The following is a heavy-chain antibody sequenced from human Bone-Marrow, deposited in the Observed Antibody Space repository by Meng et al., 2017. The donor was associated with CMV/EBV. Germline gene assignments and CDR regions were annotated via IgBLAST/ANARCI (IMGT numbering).Heavy chain of an antibody. CDR3: AKDIGCSSTSCYHGMDV. D-gene: IGHD2-2*01. CDR2: ISWDGGST. V-gene: IGHV3-43*02. CDR1: GFTFRDYA. Sequence: GESLKISCEVSGFTFRDYAMSWVRQAPGKGLEWVSLISWDGGSTYYADSVKGRFTISRDNSKNSLYLQMNSLRTEDTALYYCAKDIGCSSTSCYHGMDVWGQGTTVTVSS. J-gene: IGHJ6*02.